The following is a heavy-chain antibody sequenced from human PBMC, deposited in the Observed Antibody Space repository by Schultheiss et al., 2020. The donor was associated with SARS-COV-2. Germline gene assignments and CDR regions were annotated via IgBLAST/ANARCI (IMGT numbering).Heavy chain of an antibody. D-gene: IGHD3-9*01. CDR2: IYHSGST. Sequence: SETLSLTCTVSGGSISSGYYWGWIRQPPGKGLEWIGSIYHSGSTYYNPSLKSRVTISVDTSKNQFSLKLSSVTAADTAVYYCASHQPDWGYFDLWGRGTLVTVSS. CDR3: ASHQPDWGYFDL. J-gene: IGHJ2*01. V-gene: IGHV4-38-2*02. CDR1: GGSISSGYY.